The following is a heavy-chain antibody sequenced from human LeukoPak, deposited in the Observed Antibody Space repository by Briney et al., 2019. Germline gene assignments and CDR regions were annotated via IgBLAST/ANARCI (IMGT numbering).Heavy chain of an antibody. D-gene: IGHD2-15*01. J-gene: IGHJ4*02. CDR2: IYYSGST. CDR1: GGSISPYY. V-gene: IGHV4-59*08. CDR3: ARSAPYCSGGSCPLDY. Sequence: SETLSLTCTVSGGSISPYYWNWIRQPPGKGLEWIGYIYYSGSTNYNPSLKSRVTISVDTSKHQFSLKLTSVTAADTAVYYCARSAPYCSGGSCPLDYWGQGTLVTVSS.